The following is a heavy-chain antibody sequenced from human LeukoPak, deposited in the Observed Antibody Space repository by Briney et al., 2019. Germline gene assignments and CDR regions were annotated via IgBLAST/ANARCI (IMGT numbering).Heavy chain of an antibody. V-gene: IGHV1-2*02. CDR3: GRGTIAVVAADLRTDQ. D-gene: IGHD2-15*01. J-gene: IGHJ4*02. CDR2: INPNSGGT. CDR1: GYTFTGYY. Sequence: VASVKVSCKASGYTFTGYYMHWIRQAPRHGLEWMAWINPNSGGTNSAQKFQGRVTMTRDTSISTAYMELSSLTFDDTAVYYCGRGTIAVVAADLRTDQWGQGTLVIVSS.